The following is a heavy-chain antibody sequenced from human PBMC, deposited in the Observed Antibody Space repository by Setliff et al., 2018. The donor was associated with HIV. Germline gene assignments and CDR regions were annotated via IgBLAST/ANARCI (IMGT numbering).Heavy chain of an antibody. CDR3: ASEKKAWSVSDSFYEY. V-gene: IGHV4-59*01. CDR1: GLSMSYNY. Sequence: EPLSLTCTVSGLSMSYNYWTWIRQSPGKGLEWIGYVHYSGSTRYNPSLKSRVTISVDTSKKKFSLKLTSMTATDTAVYYCASEKKAWSVSDSFYEYWGQGVPVTVSS. J-gene: IGHJ4*02. D-gene: IGHD3-3*01. CDR2: VHYSGST.